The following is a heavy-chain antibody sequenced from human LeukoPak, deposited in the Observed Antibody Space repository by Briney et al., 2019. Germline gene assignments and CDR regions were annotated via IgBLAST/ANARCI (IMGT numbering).Heavy chain of an antibody. J-gene: IGHJ4*02. Sequence: GASVRVSCKASGYTFTALYMHWVRQAPGQGFEWMGWINPYSGDIKCAEKFQGRVTMTRDTSIGTAYMELRSLRFDDTAVYYCARDAMSDFWGQGTLVIVSS. CDR3: ARDAMSDF. V-gene: IGHV1-2*02. CDR2: INPYSGDI. D-gene: IGHD2-2*01. CDR1: GYTFTALY.